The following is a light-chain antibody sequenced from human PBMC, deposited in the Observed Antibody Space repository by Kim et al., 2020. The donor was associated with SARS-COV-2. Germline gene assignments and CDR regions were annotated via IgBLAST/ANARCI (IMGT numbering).Light chain of an antibody. CDR1: SSDVNSHTY. Sequence: GQSTTTSCTGTSSDVNSHTYVSWYQQYPGKAPKLIIYAVNKRPSGVSYRFSASKSGNTASLTISGLQAEDEADYYCSSYTSIKFVVFGGGTRLTVL. CDR2: AVN. V-gene: IGLV2-14*03. CDR3: SSYTSIKFVV. J-gene: IGLJ2*01.